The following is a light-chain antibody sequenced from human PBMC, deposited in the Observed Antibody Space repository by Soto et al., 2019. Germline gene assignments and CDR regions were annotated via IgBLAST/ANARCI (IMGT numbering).Light chain of an antibody. V-gene: IGKV1-5*01. CDR3: QQYTSYSRA. J-gene: IGKJ1*01. CDR1: QSISHF. CDR2: DAS. Sequence: DIQMTQSPSTLSASVGDRVTITCRASQSISHFLAWYQRKPGKVPKLLIYDASNLDSGVPSRFSGSGSGTDFTLTISGLQPDDFTTYYCQQYTSYSRAFGQGTRVDIK.